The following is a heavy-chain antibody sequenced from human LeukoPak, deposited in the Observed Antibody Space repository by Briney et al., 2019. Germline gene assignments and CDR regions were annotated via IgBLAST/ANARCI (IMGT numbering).Heavy chain of an antibody. J-gene: IGHJ4*02. V-gene: IGHV3-9*01. Sequence: GGSLRLSCAASGFTFDDYAMHWVRQAPGKGLEWASGINWNSGSIGYADSVKGRFTISRDNAKNSLYLQMNSLRAEDTAFYYCAKAVGYCRGGSCLYFDYWGQGTLVTVSS. D-gene: IGHD2-15*01. CDR1: GFTFDDYA. CDR2: INWNSGSI. CDR3: AKAVGYCRGGSCLYFDY.